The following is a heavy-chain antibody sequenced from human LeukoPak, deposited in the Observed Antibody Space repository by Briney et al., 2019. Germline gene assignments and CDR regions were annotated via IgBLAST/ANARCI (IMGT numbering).Heavy chain of an antibody. CDR2: IYYSGST. CDR3: ARVHSSWYVNWFDP. Sequence: SETLSLTCTVSGGSISSYYWSWIRHPPGKGLEWIGYIYYSGSTNYNPSLKSRVTISVDTSKNQFSLKLSSVTAADTAVYYCARVHSSWYVNWFDPWGQGTLATVSS. D-gene: IGHD6-13*01. V-gene: IGHV4-59*01. CDR1: GGSISSYY. J-gene: IGHJ5*02.